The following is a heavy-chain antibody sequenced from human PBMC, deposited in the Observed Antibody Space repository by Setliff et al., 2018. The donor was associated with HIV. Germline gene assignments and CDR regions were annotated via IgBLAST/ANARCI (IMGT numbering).Heavy chain of an antibody. J-gene: IGHJ6*04. V-gene: IGHV4-39*02. D-gene: IGHD2-8*01. CDR3: ARDQRYCTNALCPEALDV. Sequence: SETLSLTCTVSGASIGRRSDCWGWIRQPPGKGLEWIGSFYYSWNTYYNPSLKSRVTISVDRSKNQFSLNLSSVTAAETAVYYCARDQRYCTNALCPEALDVWGKGTTVTVSS. CDR2: FYYSWNT. CDR1: GASIGRRSDC.